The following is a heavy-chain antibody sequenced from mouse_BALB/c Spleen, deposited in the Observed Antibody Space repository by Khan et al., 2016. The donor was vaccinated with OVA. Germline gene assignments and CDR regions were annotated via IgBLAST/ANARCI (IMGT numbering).Heavy chain of an antibody. CDR3: ARNSYRYDFTY. J-gene: IGHJ3*01. D-gene: IGHD2-12*01. V-gene: IGHV2-2*01. CDR1: GFSLTTYG. Sequence: QVQLKQSGPGLVQPSQSLSITCTVSGFSLTTYGIHWVRQSPGKGLEWLGLIWSGGNTDYTVPFISRLSITKDNSKSQVFFKMNSLQPDDTAIYYCARNSYRYDFTYWGQGTLVTVSA. CDR2: IWSGGNT.